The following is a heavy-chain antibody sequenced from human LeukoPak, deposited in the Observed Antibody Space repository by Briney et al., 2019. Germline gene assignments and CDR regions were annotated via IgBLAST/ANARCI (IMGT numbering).Heavy chain of an antibody. V-gene: IGHV1-18*01. CDR2: ISAYNGNT. D-gene: IGHD2-15*01. CDR3: ARDYCSGGSCYSGHYYYYGRDV. J-gene: IGHJ6*02. Sequence: ASVKVSCKASGYTFTSYGISWVRQAPGQGLEWMGWISAYNGNTNYAQKLQGRVNMTTDTSTSTAYIELRSLRSDDTAVYYCARDYCSGGSCYSGHYYYYGRDVWGQGTTVSVSS. CDR1: GYTFTSYG.